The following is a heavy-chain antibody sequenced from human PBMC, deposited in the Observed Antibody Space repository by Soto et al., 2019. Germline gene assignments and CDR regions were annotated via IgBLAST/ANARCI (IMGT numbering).Heavy chain of an antibody. CDR2: INPNSGGT. J-gene: IGHJ5*02. D-gene: IGHD3-10*01. CDR1: GYTFTGYY. Sequence: QVQLVQSGAGVQKPGASVKVSCKASGYTFTGYYMHWVRQGPGQGLEWMGWINPNSGGTNYAQKFQGRVTMTRDTSISTAYMELSRLRSDDTAVYYCAYRWFGEFTNWFDPWGQGTLVTASS. V-gene: IGHV1-2*02. CDR3: AYRWFGEFTNWFDP.